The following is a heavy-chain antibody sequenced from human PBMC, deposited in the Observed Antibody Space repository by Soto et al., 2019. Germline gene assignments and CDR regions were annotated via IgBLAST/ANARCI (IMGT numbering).Heavy chain of an antibody. CDR2: IYYSGST. J-gene: IGHJ3*02. V-gene: IGHV4-39*01. D-gene: IGHD6-6*01. CDR1: GGSISSSSYY. CDR3: ARRPSSSVAFDI. Sequence: ETLSLTCTVSGGSISSSSYYWGWIRQPPGKGLEWIGSIYYSGSTYYNPSLKSRVTISVDTSKNQFSLKLSSVTAADTAVYYCARRPSSSVAFDIWGQGTMVTVSS.